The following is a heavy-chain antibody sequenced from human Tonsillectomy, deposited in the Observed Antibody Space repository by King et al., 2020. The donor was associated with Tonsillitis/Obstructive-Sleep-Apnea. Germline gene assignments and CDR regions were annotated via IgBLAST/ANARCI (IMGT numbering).Heavy chain of an antibody. CDR2: IYPSDSDT. Sequence: VQLVESGAEVKKPGESLRISCKVSGYSFPTYWIGWVRQMPGKGLEWMGIIYPSDSDTRYSPSFQGQVTISADKSISTAYLQWSSLKASDTAMYYCARHEDASGRNYMDVWGKGTTVTVSS. J-gene: IGHJ6*03. CDR3: ARHEDASGRNYMDV. CDR1: GYSFPTYW. D-gene: IGHD3-10*01. V-gene: IGHV5-51*01.